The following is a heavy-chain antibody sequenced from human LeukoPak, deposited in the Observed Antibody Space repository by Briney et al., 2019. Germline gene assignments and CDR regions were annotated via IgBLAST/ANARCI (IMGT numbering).Heavy chain of an antibody. V-gene: IGHV3-74*01. Sequence: GGSLRLSCAASGFTFSSYWMHWVRQAPGKGLVWVSRINSDGSYINYVDSVKGRFTISRDNAKNTLYLQMNSLRAEDTAVYYCGRGFDMWGQGTMVTVSS. J-gene: IGHJ3*02. CDR1: GFTFSSYW. CDR3: GRGFDM. D-gene: IGHD3-10*01. CDR2: INSDGSYI.